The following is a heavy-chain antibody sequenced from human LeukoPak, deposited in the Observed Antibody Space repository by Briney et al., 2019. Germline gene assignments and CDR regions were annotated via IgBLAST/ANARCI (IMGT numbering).Heavy chain of an antibody. CDR2: IYPGDSDT. CDR1: GYSFTSNW. D-gene: IGHD6-19*01. V-gene: IGHV5-51*01. Sequence: GESLKISCKGSGYSFTSNWIGWVRQMPGKGLEWMGIIYPGDSDTRYSPSFQGQVTISADKSISTAYLQWSSLKASDTAMYYCATYRIAVAGTDLSWGQGTLVTVSS. CDR3: ATYRIAVAGTDLS. J-gene: IGHJ4*02.